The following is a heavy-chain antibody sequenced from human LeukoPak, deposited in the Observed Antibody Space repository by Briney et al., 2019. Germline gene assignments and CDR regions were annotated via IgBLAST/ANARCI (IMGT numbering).Heavy chain of an antibody. D-gene: IGHD2-2*01. CDR3: ARTVHYYCSSTSCYTYNWFDP. J-gene: IGHJ5*02. CDR1: GGTFSSYA. Sequence: ASVKVSCKASGGTFSSYAISWVRQAPGQGLEWMGRIIPILGIANYAQKFQGRVTITAGKSTSTAYMELSSLRSEDTAVYYCARTVHYYCSSTSCYTYNWFDPWGQGTLVTVSS. CDR2: IIPILGIA. V-gene: IGHV1-69*04.